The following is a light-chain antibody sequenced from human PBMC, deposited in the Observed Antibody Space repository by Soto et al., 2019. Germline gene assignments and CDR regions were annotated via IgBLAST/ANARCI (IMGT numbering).Light chain of an antibody. CDR2: GAS. CDR3: QHYYRLPPT. CDR1: QNIITY. V-gene: IGKV3-20*01. Sequence: EIVLTQSPGTLSLSPGERATLSCRASQNIITYLAWYQQKPGQAPRLLIYGASTRATGVPDRVSGSGSGADFTLTIHILEPEDFAVYFCQHYYRLPPTYGQGTKLEV. J-gene: IGKJ2*01.